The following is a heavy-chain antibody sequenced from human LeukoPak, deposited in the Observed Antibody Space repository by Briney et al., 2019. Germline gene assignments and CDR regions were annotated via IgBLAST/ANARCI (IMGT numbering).Heavy chain of an antibody. J-gene: IGHJ4*02. Sequence: GGSLRLSCAASGFTFSSYAMSWVRQAPGKGLEWVSAISGSGDATYYADSVKGRFTISRDNSKNTLYLQMNSLRAEDTAVYYCASGKLTAFDYWGQGTLVTVSS. V-gene: IGHV3-23*01. D-gene: IGHD1-1*01. CDR2: ISGSGDAT. CDR1: GFTFSSYA. CDR3: ASGKLTAFDY.